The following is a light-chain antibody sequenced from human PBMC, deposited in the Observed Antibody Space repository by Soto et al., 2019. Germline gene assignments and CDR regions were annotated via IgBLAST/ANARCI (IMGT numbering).Light chain of an antibody. CDR3: SSYTSSSTVI. CDR1: SXDVGGYNF. CDR2: DVT. Sequence: QSALTQPASMSGSPXQSXTISCTXTSXDVGGYNFVSWYQQHPGKAPKLMIFDVTNRPSGLSNRFSGSKSGNTASLTISGLQSEDEADYYCSSYTSSSTVIFGGGTKLTVL. V-gene: IGLV2-14*03. J-gene: IGLJ2*01.